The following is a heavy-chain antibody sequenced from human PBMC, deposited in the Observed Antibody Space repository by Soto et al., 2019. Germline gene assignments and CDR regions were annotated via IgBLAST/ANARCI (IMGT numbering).Heavy chain of an antibody. Sequence: PSETLSLTCGVSGGSISSSNWWSWVRQPPGKGLEWIGEIYHSGSTNYNPSVKSRVIVSVDKSKNQFSLKLNSVTAADTAVYYCARHGTVYTTLTRAFDIWGQGTMVTVSS. J-gene: IGHJ3*02. V-gene: IGHV4-4*02. D-gene: IGHD1-1*01. CDR2: IYHSGST. CDR3: ARHGTVYTTLTRAFDI. CDR1: GGSISSSNW.